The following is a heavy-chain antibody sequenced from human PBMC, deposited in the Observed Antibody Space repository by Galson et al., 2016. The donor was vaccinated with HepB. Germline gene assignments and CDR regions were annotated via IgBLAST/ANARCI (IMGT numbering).Heavy chain of an antibody. CDR2: ISNSGDTT. D-gene: IGHD1-1*01. J-gene: IGHJ4*02. V-gene: IGHV3-23*01. Sequence: SLRLSCAASGFTFSNYAMSWVRQAPGKGLEWISVISNSGDTTYYAASERGRFTISRDYAKNSLYLQMSSLRAEDTAVYYCASEPTKSNEGYWGQGTLVSVSS. CDR3: ASEPTKSNEGY. CDR1: GFTFSNYA.